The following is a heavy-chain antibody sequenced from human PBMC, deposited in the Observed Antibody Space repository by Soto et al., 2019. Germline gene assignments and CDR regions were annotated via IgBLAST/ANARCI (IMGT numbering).Heavy chain of an antibody. CDR2: MKSTVAGGTT. Sequence: AGGSLRLSCVASGFNFRNAWMSWVRQVPGKGLEWVGHMKSTVAGGTTDYSLPVKGRFTVSRDDSKNTLFLQMNSLKTEDTAVYFCTTVPLSSGFLEYHFDYWGQGTLVTVSS. J-gene: IGHJ4*02. V-gene: IGHV3-15*01. CDR3: TTVPLSSGFLEYHFDY. D-gene: IGHD3-3*01. CDR1: GFNFRNAW.